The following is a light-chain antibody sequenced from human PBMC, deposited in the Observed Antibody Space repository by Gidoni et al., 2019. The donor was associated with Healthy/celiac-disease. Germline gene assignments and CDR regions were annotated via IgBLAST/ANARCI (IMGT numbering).Light chain of an antibody. CDR1: QVITNT. CDR3: QHYNDYSPT. V-gene: IGKV1D-13*01. CDR2: DVS. J-gene: IGKJ4*01. Sequence: AIQLTQSPSSLSASVGDTVTITCRASQVITNTLAWYQQKPGKAPDLLICDVSTLQSGVPHRFSGRVSGTDFTLTVTCLQPEDFATYYCQHYNDYSPTFGGGTEVEIK.